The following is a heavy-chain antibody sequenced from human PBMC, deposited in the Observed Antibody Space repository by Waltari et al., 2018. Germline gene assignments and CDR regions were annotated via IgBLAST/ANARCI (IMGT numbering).Heavy chain of an antibody. CDR1: GFTFSSYC. J-gene: IGHJ6*03. CDR2: IGDDGNNK. Sequence: QVQLVESGGGVVQPGWSLRLSCAASGFTFSSYCLHWVRQAPAKGLEWGACIGDDGNNKYYGDTVKGRFTMSRDNSKNTRYQQMNSLRAEDTAVYYCAKVGLVGVRDPYDYYYYYMDVWGKGTTVTVSS. D-gene: IGHD3-22*01. V-gene: IGHV3-30*02. CDR3: AKVGLVGVRDPYDYYYYYMDV.